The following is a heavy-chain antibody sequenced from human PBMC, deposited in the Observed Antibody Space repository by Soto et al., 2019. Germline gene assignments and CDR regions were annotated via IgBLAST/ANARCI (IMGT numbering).Heavy chain of an antibody. Sequence: EVQLVESGGGLVQPGGSLRLSCAASGFTFSSYSMNWVRQAPGKGLEWVSCIGTSSSTIYDADSVKGRFTISREDAHNSMDLQMNSLKDEDTAADYCARVSRWDENNLDWGQGTLVTVS. CDR1: GFTFSSYS. CDR3: ARVSRWDENNLD. V-gene: IGHV3-48*02. J-gene: IGHJ4*02. D-gene: IGHD1-26*01. CDR2: IGTSSSTI.